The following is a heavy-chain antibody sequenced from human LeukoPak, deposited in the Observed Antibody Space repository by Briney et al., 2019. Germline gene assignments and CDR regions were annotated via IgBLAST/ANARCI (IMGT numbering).Heavy chain of an antibody. CDR3: AKGPPLELGAGESYYHGMDV. J-gene: IGHJ6*02. D-gene: IGHD3-10*01. CDR1: GVTFSRYA. Sequence: GGALRLSCAASGVTFSRYAMSGGREAPGKGVEWGSGISSSGSSTYYADSVKGPFTISRDNSKYTLFLQMSSLRAEDTAVYYCAKGPPLELGAGESYYHGMDVWGQGTTVIVSS. V-gene: IGHV3-23*01. CDR2: ISSSGSST.